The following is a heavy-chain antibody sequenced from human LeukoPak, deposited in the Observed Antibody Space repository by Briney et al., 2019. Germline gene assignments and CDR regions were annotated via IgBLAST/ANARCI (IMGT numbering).Heavy chain of an antibody. CDR1: GGTFSSYA. D-gene: IGHD2/OR15-2a*01. J-gene: IGHJ6*03. Sequence: ASVKVSCKASGGTFSSYAISGVRQAPGQGLEWMGRIIPIFGTANCAQKFQGRVTITTDESTSTAYMELSSLRSEDTAVYYCARDSFRNYMDVWGKGTTVTVSS. CDR3: ARDSFRNYMDV. V-gene: IGHV1-69*05. CDR2: IIPIFGTA.